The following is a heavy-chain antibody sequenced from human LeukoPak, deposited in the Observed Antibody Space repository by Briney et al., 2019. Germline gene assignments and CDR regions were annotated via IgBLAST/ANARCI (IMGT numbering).Heavy chain of an antibody. J-gene: IGHJ6*02. CDR3: ARGPDVTSERRYYYYYYGMDV. CDR2: ISPSGGST. Sequence: ASVKVSCKASGSTFTDNYIHWVRQAPGQGLEWMGWISPSGGSTSYAQKFQGRVTMTRDTSTSTVYMELSSLRSEDTAVYYCARGPDVTSERRYYYYYYGMDVWGQGTTVTVSS. D-gene: IGHD3-16*01. CDR1: GSTFTDNY. V-gene: IGHV1-46*01.